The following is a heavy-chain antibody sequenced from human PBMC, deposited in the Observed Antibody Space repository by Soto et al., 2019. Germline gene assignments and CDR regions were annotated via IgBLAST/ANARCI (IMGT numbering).Heavy chain of an antibody. Sequence: SETLSLTCTVSGDSITNGGYYWSWIRQHPGKGLEWIGYIYYGGRTYYNPSLKSRTTISVDRSRNQFSLQVSSVTAADTAVYYCAKNLPRTGRFDYWGQGTVVTSPQ. CDR3: AKNLPRTGRFDY. CDR2: IYYGGRT. J-gene: IGHJ4*02. CDR1: GDSITNGGYY. V-gene: IGHV4-31*03.